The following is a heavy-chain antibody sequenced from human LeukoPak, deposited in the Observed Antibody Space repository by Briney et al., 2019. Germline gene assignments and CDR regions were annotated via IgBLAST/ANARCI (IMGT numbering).Heavy chain of an antibody. V-gene: IGHV5-51*01. D-gene: IGHD3-22*01. J-gene: IGHJ4*02. CDR2: IYPGDSDT. Sequence: GESLKISCKGSGYSSTSYWIGWVRQMPGKGLEWMGIIYPGDSDTRYSPSFQGQVTISADKSISTAYLQWSSLKASDTAMYYCARRVGDSSGYYYGEIDYWGQGTLVTVSS. CDR1: GYSSTSYW. CDR3: ARRVGDSSGYYYGEIDY.